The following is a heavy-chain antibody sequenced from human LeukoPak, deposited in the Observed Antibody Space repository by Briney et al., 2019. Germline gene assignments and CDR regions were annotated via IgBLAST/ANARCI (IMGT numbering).Heavy chain of an antibody. CDR2: IDNTGIT. CDR3: ARPSTGKRPLMYSSSWFDP. Sequence: QASETLSLTCTVSDDSITIFYWIWLRQAPGKGLEGRGYIDNTGITNDNPSLKSRVTISVDTSKHQFSLKLSSVTAADTAVYYCARPSTGKRPLMYSSSWFDPWGQGTLVTVSS. CDR1: DDSITIFY. J-gene: IGHJ5*02. V-gene: IGHV4-59*12. D-gene: IGHD6-13*01.